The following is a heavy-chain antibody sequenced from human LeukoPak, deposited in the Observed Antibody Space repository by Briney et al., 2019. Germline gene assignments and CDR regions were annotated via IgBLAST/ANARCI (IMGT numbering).Heavy chain of an antibody. Sequence: GESLKISCKGAGYSFTSYWIGWVRQMPGKGLEWMGIIYPGDSDTRYSPSFQGQVTISADKSISTAYLQWGSLKASDTAMYYCARLHDSSGVDYWGQGTLVTVSS. CDR2: IYPGDSDT. CDR1: GYSFTSYW. D-gene: IGHD3-22*01. J-gene: IGHJ4*02. V-gene: IGHV5-51*01. CDR3: ARLHDSSGVDY.